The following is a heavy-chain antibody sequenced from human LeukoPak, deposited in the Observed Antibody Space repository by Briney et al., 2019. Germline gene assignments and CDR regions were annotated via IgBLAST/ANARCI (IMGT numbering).Heavy chain of an antibody. D-gene: IGHD3-3*01. CDR3: ARNYYDFWSGYYGPWFDP. Sequence: SGTLSLTCAVSGGSISSSNWWSWVRQPPGKGLEWIGQIYHSGSTNYNPSLKSRVTISVDTSKNQFSLNLSSVTAADTAVYYCARNYYDFWSGYYGPWFDPWGQGTLVTVSS. J-gene: IGHJ5*02. CDR1: GGSISSSNW. CDR2: IYHSGST. V-gene: IGHV4-4*02.